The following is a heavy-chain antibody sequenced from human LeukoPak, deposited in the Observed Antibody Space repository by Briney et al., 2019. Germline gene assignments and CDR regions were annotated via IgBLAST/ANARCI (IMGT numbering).Heavy chain of an antibody. Sequence: SETLSLTCAVYGGSFSGYYWSWIRQPPGKGLEWIGEINHSGSTNYNPSLKSRVTISVDAPKNQFSLKLSSVTAADTAVYYCARVRGSGSYYIGIDYWGQGTLVTVSS. V-gene: IGHV4-34*01. CDR2: INHSGST. CDR3: ARVRGSGSYYIGIDY. CDR1: GGSFSGYY. J-gene: IGHJ4*02. D-gene: IGHD3-10*01.